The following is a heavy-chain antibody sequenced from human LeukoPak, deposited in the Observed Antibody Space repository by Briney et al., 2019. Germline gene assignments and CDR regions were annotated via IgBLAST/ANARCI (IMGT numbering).Heavy chain of an antibody. CDR3: ARGRIAVAD. D-gene: IGHD6-19*01. CDR2: INHSGST. J-gene: IGHJ4*02. CDR1: GGSFNGYF. Sequence: SETLSLTCAVYGGSFNGYFWSWNRQPPGTGLEWIGEINHSGSTNYSPSLKSRVTISVDTSKNQFSLKLNSVTAADTAVYYCARGRIAVADWGQGTLVTVSS. V-gene: IGHV4-34*01.